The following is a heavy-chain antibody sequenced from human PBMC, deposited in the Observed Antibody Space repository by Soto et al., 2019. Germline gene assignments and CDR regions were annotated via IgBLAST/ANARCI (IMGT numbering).Heavy chain of an antibody. V-gene: IGHV3-23*01. CDR2: ISESGGST. J-gene: IGHJ4*02. D-gene: IGHD6-19*01. Sequence: EVQLLESGGGLVQPGGSLRLSCAASGFTFSSYAVNWVRQAPGKGLQWVSIISESGGSTYYADSVKGRFTISRDNSKNTLYLQMNSLRAEDTAVYYCAKDHSSGWSNYFDYWGQGTLVTVSS. CDR1: GFTFSSYA. CDR3: AKDHSSGWSNYFDY.